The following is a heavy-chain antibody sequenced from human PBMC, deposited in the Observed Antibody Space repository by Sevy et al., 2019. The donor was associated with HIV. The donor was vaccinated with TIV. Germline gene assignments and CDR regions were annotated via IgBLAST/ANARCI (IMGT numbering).Heavy chain of an antibody. CDR1: SGSFSGFS. J-gene: IGHJ2*01. D-gene: IGHD2-2*02. Sequence: SETLSLTCAVSSGSFSGFSWNWIRQPPGKGLEWIGEVSHYSPSLKSRATISLDTSKNQFSLKLHSVTAADTALYFCARGVEGVVPSPIIGLGPWAKYWSFDLWGRGTLVTVSS. V-gene: IGHV4-34*01. CDR3: ARGVEGVVPSPIIGLGPWAKYWSFDL. CDR2: VSH.